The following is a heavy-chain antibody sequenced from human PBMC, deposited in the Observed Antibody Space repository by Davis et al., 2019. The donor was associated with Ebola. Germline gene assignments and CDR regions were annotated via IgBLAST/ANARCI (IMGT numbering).Heavy chain of an antibody. D-gene: IGHD2-15*01. V-gene: IGHV1-69*13. CDR2: IIPIFGTA. J-gene: IGHJ4*02. CDR1: GGTFSSYA. Sequence: AASVKVSCKASGGTFSSYAISWVRQAPGQGLEWMGGIIPIFGTANYAQKFQGRVTITADESTSTAYMELRSLRSDDTAVYYCAATAKGSGPGYFDYWGQGTLVTVSS. CDR3: AATAKGSGPGYFDY.